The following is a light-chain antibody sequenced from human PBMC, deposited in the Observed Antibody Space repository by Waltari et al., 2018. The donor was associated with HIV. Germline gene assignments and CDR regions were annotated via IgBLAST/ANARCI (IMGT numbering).Light chain of an antibody. Sequence: QSALTQPPSVSGSPGQSVTISCTGTSSDVGSYNRVSWYQQPPGTAPKLMIYEVTNRPSGVPDRFSGSKSGNPASLTISGLQAEDEAHYYCSSYSSSSTWVFGGGTKLTVL. V-gene: IGLV2-18*02. CDR1: SSDVGSYNR. CDR3: SSYSSSSTWV. CDR2: EVT. J-gene: IGLJ3*02.